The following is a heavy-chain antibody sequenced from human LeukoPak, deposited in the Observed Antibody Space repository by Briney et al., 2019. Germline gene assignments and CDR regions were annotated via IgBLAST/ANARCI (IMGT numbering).Heavy chain of an antibody. CDR1: GFTFSNYW. V-gene: IGHV3-74*01. J-gene: IGHJ4*02. D-gene: IGHD6-25*01. CDR3: ARRRSGHYFDY. CDR2: INSDGSST. Sequence: GGSLRLSCSASGFTFSNYWMHWVRQAPGKGLVWVSRINSDGSSTSYADSVKGRFTISRDNAKNTLYLQMNSLRAEDTAVYYCARRRSGHYFDYWVLGTLVTVSS.